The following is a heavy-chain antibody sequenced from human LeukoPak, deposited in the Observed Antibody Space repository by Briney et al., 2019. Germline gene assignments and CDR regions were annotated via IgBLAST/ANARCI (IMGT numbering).Heavy chain of an antibody. J-gene: IGHJ4*02. CDR1: GFTFSSYA. V-gene: IGHV3-30-3*01. CDR3: ARGGDDFWSGYFDY. CDR2: ISYDGSNK. Sequence: GGSLRLSCAASGFTFSSYAMHWVRQAPGKGLEWVAVISYDGSNKCYADSVKGRFTISRDNSKNTLYLQMNSLRAEGTAVYYCARGGDDFWSGYFDYWGQGTLVTVSS. D-gene: IGHD3-3*01.